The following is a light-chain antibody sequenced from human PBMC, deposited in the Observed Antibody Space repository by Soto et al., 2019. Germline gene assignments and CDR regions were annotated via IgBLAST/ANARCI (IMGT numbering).Light chain of an antibody. Sequence: SYELTQPPSVSVAPEKTATITRGGANIGINAVHWYQQKPGQAPLLVVYYDSDRPSGIPERFSGSTSGNTATLTISRVEAGDEADYYCQLWNSSSDQGVFGGGTKLTVL. CDR2: YDS. J-gene: IGLJ3*02. V-gene: IGLV3-21*04. CDR1: NIGINA. CDR3: QLWNSSSDQGV.